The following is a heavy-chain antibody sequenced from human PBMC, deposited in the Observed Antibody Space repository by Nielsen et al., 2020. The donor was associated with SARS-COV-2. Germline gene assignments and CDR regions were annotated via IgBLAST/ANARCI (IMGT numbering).Heavy chain of an antibody. J-gene: IGHJ5*02. CDR1: GFTFSTYG. CDR3: AKGFHDSKISCLFAP. D-gene: IGHD3-16*01. CDR2: ISDDGTIE. Sequence: GGSLRLSCVASGFTFSTYGVHWVRQAPGRGLEWVAVISDDGTIEYYADSVKGRFSISRDNSKNTLYLQMNSLRTEDTAFYYCAKGFHDSKISCLFAPWGQGTLVTVSS. V-gene: IGHV3-30*18.